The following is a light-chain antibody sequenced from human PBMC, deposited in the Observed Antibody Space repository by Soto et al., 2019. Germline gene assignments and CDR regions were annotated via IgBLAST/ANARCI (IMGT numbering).Light chain of an antibody. V-gene: IGKV3-11*01. J-gene: IGKJ5*01. CDR1: QSVSIY. CDR3: QQRSIWPPIT. CDR2: DAS. Sequence: DIVLTQSPATLSLSPGERATLSCRASQSVSIYLAWYQQKPGQAPRLLIYDASNRAPGIPARFSGSGSGTDFTLTISSLEPEDFAVYYCQQRSIWPPITFGQGTRLEIK.